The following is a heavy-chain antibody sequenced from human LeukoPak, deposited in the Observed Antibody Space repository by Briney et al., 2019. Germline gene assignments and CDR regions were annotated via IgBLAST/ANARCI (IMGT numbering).Heavy chain of an antibody. CDR1: GFTFDDYA. Sequence: GGSLRLSCAASGFTFDDYAMHWVRQAPGKGLEWVSVIYSGGTTYYADSVKGRFTISRDNSKNTLYLQMNSLRGEDTAVYYCARVLSVSYCDSWGQGTLVTVSS. CDR3: ARVLSVSYCDS. D-gene: IGHD2/OR15-2a*01. V-gene: IGHV3-53*01. CDR2: IYSGGTT. J-gene: IGHJ4*02.